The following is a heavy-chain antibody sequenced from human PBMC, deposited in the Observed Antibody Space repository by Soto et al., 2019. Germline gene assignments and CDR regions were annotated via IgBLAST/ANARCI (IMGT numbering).Heavy chain of an antibody. Sequence: ASVKVSCKASGVTFSSYAISWLRQAPGQGLEWMGGIIPIFGTANYAQKFQGRVTITADESTSTAYMELSSLRSEDTAVYYCARASRWGYCTNGVCYDYWGQGTLVTVSS. V-gene: IGHV1-69*13. CDR3: ARASRWGYCTNGVCYDY. CDR1: GVTFSSYA. J-gene: IGHJ4*02. CDR2: IIPIFGTA. D-gene: IGHD2-8*01.